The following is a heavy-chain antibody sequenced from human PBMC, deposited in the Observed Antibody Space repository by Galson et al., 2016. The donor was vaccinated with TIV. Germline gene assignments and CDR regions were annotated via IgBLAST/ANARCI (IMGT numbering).Heavy chain of an antibody. CDR2: INTATGYT. CDR3: ARLGYCSSSSCFQFDP. J-gene: IGHJ5*02. V-gene: IGHV1-3*04. CDR1: GYSFTSYG. D-gene: IGHD2-2*01. Sequence: SVKVSCKASGYSFTSYGIHWMRQAPGQRLEWMGWINTATGYTKYSQNFQDRITITRDTSASTAYMELSSLRSEDTAMYYCARLGYCSSSSCFQFDPWGQGTLVSVSS.